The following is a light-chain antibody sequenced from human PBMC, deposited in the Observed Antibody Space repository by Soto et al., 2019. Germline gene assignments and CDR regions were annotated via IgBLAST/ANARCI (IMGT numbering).Light chain of an antibody. CDR2: EDD. V-gene: IGLV2-23*01. CDR1: SSDVGSYNG. CDR3: CSYAGSSTLV. J-gene: IGLJ3*02. Sequence: QSALTQPASVSGSPGQSITISCTGTSSDVGSYNGVSWFQQHPVKAPKLMIYEDDKRPAGVSNRFSGSRSGNTASLTISGLQAEDEADYYCCSYAGSSTLVFGGGTKLTVL.